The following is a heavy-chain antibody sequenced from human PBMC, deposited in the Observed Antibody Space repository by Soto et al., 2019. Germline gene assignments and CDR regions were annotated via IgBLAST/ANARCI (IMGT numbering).Heavy chain of an antibody. CDR2: ISYDGSNK. Sequence: QVQLVESGGGVVQPGRSLRLSCAASGFTFSSYGMHWVRQAPGKGLEWVAVISYDGSNKYYADSVKGRFTISSDNSKNTLYLLMNSLRPEDAAVYYCAKDARDQTYFDFLSGYLAWGQGTLVTVSS. CDR1: GFTFSSYG. D-gene: IGHD3-3*01. CDR3: AKDARDQTYFDFLSGYLA. J-gene: IGHJ4*02. V-gene: IGHV3-30*18.